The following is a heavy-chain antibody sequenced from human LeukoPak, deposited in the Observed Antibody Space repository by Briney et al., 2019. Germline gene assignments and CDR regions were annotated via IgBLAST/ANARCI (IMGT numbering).Heavy chain of an antibody. V-gene: IGHV3-7*03. CDR2: MKQDGSEK. J-gene: IGHJ6*03. Sequence: PGGSLRLSCAAPGFTFSSYWMNWVRQAPGRGLECVANMKQDGSEKYYVDSVKGRFTISRDNAKNSLYLQMNSLRAEDTAVYYCARRAFFGTYYQFYYYMDVWGKGTTVTVSS. CDR3: ARRAFFGTYYQFYYYMDV. D-gene: IGHD1-26*01. CDR1: GFTFSSYW.